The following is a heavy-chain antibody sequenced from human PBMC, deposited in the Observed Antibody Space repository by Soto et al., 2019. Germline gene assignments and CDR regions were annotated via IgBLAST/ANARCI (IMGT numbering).Heavy chain of an antibody. CDR2: ISYDGSNK. CDR1: GFTFSSYA. V-gene: IGHV3-30-3*01. J-gene: IGHJ6*02. CDR3: ARDHYAQWLVEETQYYYYYGMDV. D-gene: IGHD6-19*01. Sequence: QVQLVESGGGVVQPGRSLRLSCAASGFTFSSYAMHWVRQAPGKGLEWVAVISYDGSNKYYADSVKGRFTISRDNSKNTLYLQMNSLRAEDTAVYYCARDHYAQWLVEETQYYYYYGMDVWGQGTTVTVSS.